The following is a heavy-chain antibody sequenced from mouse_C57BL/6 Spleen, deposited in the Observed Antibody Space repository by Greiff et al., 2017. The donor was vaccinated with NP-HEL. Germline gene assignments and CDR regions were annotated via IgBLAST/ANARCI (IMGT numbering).Heavy chain of an antibody. Sequence: EVMLVESGEGLVKPGGSLKLSCAASGFTFSSYAMSWVRQTPEKRLEWVAYISSGGDYIYYADTVKGRFTISRDNARNTLYLQMSSLKSEDTAMYYCTRESYGNYPYYFDYWGQGTTLTVSS. D-gene: IGHD2-1*01. CDR3: TRESYGNYPYYFDY. J-gene: IGHJ2*01. CDR2: ISSGGDYI. V-gene: IGHV5-9-1*02. CDR1: GFTFSSYA.